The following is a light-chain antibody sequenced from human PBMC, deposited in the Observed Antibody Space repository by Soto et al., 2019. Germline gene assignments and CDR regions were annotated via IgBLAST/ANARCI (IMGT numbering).Light chain of an antibody. Sequence: EIVMTQSPGTLSVSPGESATLSCRASQSVSSNLAWYQQKPGQAPRLLIYDTSTRATGVPARFSGSGSGTEFTLTISSLQSEDFAVYYCQQYNNWPLTFGGGTKVEIK. CDR3: QQYNNWPLT. J-gene: IGKJ4*01. CDR1: QSVSSN. V-gene: IGKV3-15*01. CDR2: DTS.